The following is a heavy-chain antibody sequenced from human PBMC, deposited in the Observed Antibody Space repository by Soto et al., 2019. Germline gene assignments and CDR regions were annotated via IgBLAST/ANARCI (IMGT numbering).Heavy chain of an antibody. Sequence: SVKVSCKTSGGTFSSYAISWVRQAPGQGLEWMGGIIPMFGTANYAQKFQGRVTITADKSTSTAYMDLSSLRSEDTAVYYCARGIVVVTAARYNYYGMDVWGQGTTVTVSS. V-gene: IGHV1-69*06. CDR3: ARGIVVVTAARYNYYGMDV. CDR2: IIPMFGTA. J-gene: IGHJ6*02. CDR1: GGTFSSYA. D-gene: IGHD2-21*02.